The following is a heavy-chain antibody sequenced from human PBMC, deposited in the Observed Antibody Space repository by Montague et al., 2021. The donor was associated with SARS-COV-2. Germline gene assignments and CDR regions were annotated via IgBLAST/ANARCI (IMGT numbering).Heavy chain of an antibody. J-gene: IGHJ4*02. CDR2: IYYSGST. D-gene: IGHD3-3*01. V-gene: IGHV4-39*01. CDR3: ARGVPLGYDFWSGYPEIGDFDY. Sequence: SETLSLTCTVSGGSISSSSYYWGWIRQPPGKGLEWIGSIYYSGSTYYNPSLKSRVTISVDMSKNQFSLKLSSVTAAGTAVYFCARGVPLGYDFWSGYPEIGDFDYWGQGTLVTVSS. CDR1: GGSISSSSYY.